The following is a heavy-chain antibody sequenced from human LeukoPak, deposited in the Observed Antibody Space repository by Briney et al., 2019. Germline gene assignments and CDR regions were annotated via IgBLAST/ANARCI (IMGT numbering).Heavy chain of an antibody. Sequence: PSETLSLTCTVSGGSISSYSWSWIRQPPGKGLEWIGYIYHSGSTYYNPSLKSRVTISVDRSKNQFSLKLSSVTAADTAVYYCARFVAWYFDYWGQGTLVTVSS. CDR3: ARFVAWYFDY. CDR1: GGSISSYS. CDR2: IYHSGST. V-gene: IGHV4-30-2*01. J-gene: IGHJ4*02.